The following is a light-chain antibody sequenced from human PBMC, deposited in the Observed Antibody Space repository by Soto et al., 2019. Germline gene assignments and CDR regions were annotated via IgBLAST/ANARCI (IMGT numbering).Light chain of an antibody. J-gene: IGKJ4*01. CDR2: GAS. Sequence: EIVMTQPPATLSVSPGERATLSCRASQSVSSYLAWYQQKPGQAPRLLIYGASTGATGIPARFSGGGSGTDFTLTISRLEPEDFAVYYCQQFSSYPLTFGGGTKV. CDR3: QQFSSYPLT. CDR1: QSVSSY. V-gene: IGKV3-15*01.